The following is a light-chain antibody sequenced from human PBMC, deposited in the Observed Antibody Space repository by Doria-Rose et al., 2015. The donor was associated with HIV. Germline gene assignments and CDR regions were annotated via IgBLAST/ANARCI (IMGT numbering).Light chain of an antibody. Sequence: TQSPESLGMSLGERATLNCKSNQSLLYTSKNYLAWYQQKPGQPPKLLISWASTRQSGVPARFSGSGSGTDFTLTISSLEAEDVAVYYCQQYYDTPSFGPGTTVDIK. V-gene: IGKV4-1*01. CDR2: WAS. CDR3: QQYYDTPS. J-gene: IGKJ3*01. CDR1: QSLLYTSKNY.